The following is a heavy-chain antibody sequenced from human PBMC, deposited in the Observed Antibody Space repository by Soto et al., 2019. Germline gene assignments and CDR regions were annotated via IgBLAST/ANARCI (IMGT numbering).Heavy chain of an antibody. D-gene: IGHD3-16*01. CDR3: ARHNGPLYVGYYYDMDV. Sequence: PSETLSLTCAVSGGSISSSNWWSWVRQPPGKGLEWIGEIYYSGSTNCNPSLKSRVTISVDKSKNQFSLKLSSVTAADTAVYYCARHNGPLYVGYYYDMDVWGQGTTVTVSS. V-gene: IGHV4-4*02. CDR1: GGSISSSNW. J-gene: IGHJ6*02. CDR2: IYYSGST.